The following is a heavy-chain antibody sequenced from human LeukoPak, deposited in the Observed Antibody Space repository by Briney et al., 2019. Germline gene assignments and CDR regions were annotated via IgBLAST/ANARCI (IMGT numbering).Heavy chain of an antibody. CDR1: GFTFSDYY. CDR2: ISTSSYT. Sequence: GGSLRLSCAASGFTFSDYYMSWIRQASGKGLEWVSYISTSSYTSYADSMKGRFTIPRDNAKKSLNLQMNSLRAEDTAVYYCARAFRYCSSTSCYLDPWGQGTLVTVSS. V-gene: IGHV3-11*06. CDR3: ARAFRYCSSTSCYLDP. D-gene: IGHD2-2*01. J-gene: IGHJ5*02.